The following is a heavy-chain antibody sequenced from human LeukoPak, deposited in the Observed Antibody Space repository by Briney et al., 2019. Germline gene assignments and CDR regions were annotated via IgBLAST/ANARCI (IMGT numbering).Heavy chain of an antibody. D-gene: IGHD3-10*01. J-gene: IGHJ5*02. CDR2: INPSGGST. CDR1: GYTSTSYY. Sequence: ASVKVSCKASGYTSTSYYMHWVRQAPGQGLEWMGIINPSGGSTSYAQKFQGRVTITRDTSTSTVYMEMSSLRSEDTALHYCARAQRMGRYSYCYGSGSLYNWFDPWGQGTLVTVSS. V-gene: IGHV1-46*01. CDR3: ARAQRMGRYSYCYGSGSLYNWFDP.